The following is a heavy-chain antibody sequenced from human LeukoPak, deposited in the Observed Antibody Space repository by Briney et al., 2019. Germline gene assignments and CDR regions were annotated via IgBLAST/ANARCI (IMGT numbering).Heavy chain of an antibody. J-gene: IGHJ3*02. CDR1: GFTFSSYA. CDR3: TTGSSSWYREIDAFDI. Sequence: GGSLRLSCAASGFTFSSYAMSWVRQAPGKGLEWVGRIKSKTDGGTTDYAAPVKGRFTISRDDSKNTLYLQMNSLKTEDTAVYYCTTGSSSWYREIDAFDIWGQGTMVTVSS. D-gene: IGHD6-13*01. V-gene: IGHV3-15*01. CDR2: IKSKTDGGTT.